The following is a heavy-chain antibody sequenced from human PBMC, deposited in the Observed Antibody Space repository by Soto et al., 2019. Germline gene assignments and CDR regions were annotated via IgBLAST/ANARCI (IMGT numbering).Heavy chain of an antibody. J-gene: IGHJ4*02. V-gene: IGHV4-59*01. D-gene: IGHD2-15*01. CDR3: GGARCSGGSCSVDY. Sequence: SETLSLTCTVSGGSISSYYWSWIRQPPGKGLEWIGYIYYSGSTNYNPSLKSRVTISVDTSKNQFSLKLSSVTAADTAVYYCGGARCSGGSCSVDYWGQGTLVTVSS. CDR2: IYYSGST. CDR1: GGSISSYY.